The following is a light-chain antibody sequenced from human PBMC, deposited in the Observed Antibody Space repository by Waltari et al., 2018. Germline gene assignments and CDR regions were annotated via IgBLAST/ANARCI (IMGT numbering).Light chain of an antibody. V-gene: IGLV2-14*03. CDR1: SSDIGTYNY. CDR2: DVS. Sequence: QSALTQPASVSGSPGQSITVSCTGTSSDIGTYNYVSWYQQHPGKDPKLMIYDVSSRPSGVSNCFSGSNSGNTASLTISGLQAEDEADYYCDSKSSSSPHVFGTGTKVTVL. J-gene: IGLJ1*01. CDR3: DSKSSSSPHV.